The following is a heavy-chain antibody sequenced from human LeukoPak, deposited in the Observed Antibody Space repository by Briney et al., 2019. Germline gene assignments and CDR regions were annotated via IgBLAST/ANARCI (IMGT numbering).Heavy chain of an antibody. J-gene: IGHJ5*02. CDR1: GYTFTGYY. CDR3: ARDFTRMVRGVWPSFDP. D-gene: IGHD3-10*01. V-gene: IGHV1-2*02. Sequence: GASVKVSCKASGYTFTGYYMHWVRQAPGQGLEWMGWINPNSGGTNYAQKFQGRVTMTRDTSISTAYMELSRLRSDGTAVYYCARDFTRMVRGVWPSFDPWGQGTLVTVSS. CDR2: INPNSGGT.